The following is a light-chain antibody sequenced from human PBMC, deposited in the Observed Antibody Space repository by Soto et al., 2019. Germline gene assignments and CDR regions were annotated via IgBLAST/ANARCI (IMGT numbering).Light chain of an antibody. CDR2: EVS. J-gene: IGLJ6*01. V-gene: IGLV2-8*01. Sequence: QSVLTQPPSASGSPGQSVTISCTGTSSDVGGYKYVSWYQQHPGKVPKLMIYEVSKRPSGVPDRFSGSKSGNTASLTVSGLQAEDEADYYCSSYAGSNTDSVFGTGTQLTVL. CDR1: SSDVGGYKY. CDR3: SSYAGSNTDSV.